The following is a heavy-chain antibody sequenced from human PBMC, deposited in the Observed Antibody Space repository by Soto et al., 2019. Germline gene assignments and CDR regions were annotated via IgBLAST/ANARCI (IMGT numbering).Heavy chain of an antibody. Sequence: QVQLVESGGGVVQPGRSLRLSCAASGFTFSSYAMHWFSQAPGKGLEWVAVISYDGSNKYYADSVKGRFTISRDNSKNTLYLQMNSLRAEDTAVYYCAREMATKLRRGGFDYWGQGTLVTVSS. D-gene: IGHD5-12*01. CDR2: ISYDGSNK. V-gene: IGHV3-30-3*01. CDR1: GFTFSSYA. CDR3: AREMATKLRRGGFDY. J-gene: IGHJ4*02.